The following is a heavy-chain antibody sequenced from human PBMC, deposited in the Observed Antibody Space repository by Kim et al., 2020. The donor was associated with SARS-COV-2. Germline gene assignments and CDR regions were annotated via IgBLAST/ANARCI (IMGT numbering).Heavy chain of an antibody. J-gene: IGHJ6*04. V-gene: IGHV1-2*06. CDR3: ARGPYYDFWSGPYYYYGMDV. Sequence: ASVKVSCKASGYTFTGYYMHWVRQAPGQGLEWMGRIKPNSGGTNYAQKFQGRVTMTRDTSISTAYMELSRLRSDDTAVYYCARGPYYDFWSGPYYYYGMDVWGEWATVTVSS. D-gene: IGHD3-3*01. CDR1: GYTFTGYY. CDR2: IKPNSGGT.